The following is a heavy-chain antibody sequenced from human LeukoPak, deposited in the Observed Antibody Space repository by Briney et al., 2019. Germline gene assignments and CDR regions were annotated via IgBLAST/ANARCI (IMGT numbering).Heavy chain of an antibody. CDR1: GGSFSGYY. CDR2: MYYSGST. CDR3: ARAVWGSRGYIFDY. D-gene: IGHD3-22*01. V-gene: IGHV4-59*01. J-gene: IGHJ4*02. Sequence: SETLSLTCAVYGGSFSGYYWSWIRQPPGKGLEWIGYMYYSGSTNYNPSLKSRVTISVDTSKNQFSLKLSSVTAGDTAVYYCARAVWGSRGYIFDYWGQGTLVTVSS.